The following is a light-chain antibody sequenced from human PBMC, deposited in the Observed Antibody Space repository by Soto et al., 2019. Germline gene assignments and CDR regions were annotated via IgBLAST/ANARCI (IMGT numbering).Light chain of an antibody. J-gene: IGLJ2*01. Sequence: QSALTRPASVSGSPGQSITISCTGTSSDVGSYDLVSWYQQRPGRAPRLMIFEVAKRPSGISTRFSGSKSGNTASLTISGLQAVDEADYFCCSYTSTNTLVFGGGTKLTVL. V-gene: IGLV2-23*02. CDR1: SSDVGSYDL. CDR2: EVA. CDR3: CSYTSTNTLV.